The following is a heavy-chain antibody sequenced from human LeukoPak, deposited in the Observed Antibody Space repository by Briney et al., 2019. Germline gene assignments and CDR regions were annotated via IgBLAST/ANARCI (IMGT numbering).Heavy chain of an antibody. D-gene: IGHD3-22*01. J-gene: IGHJ4*02. V-gene: IGHV3-23*01. Sequence: TGGSLRLSCAASGFTFSSYAMSWVRQAPGKGLEWVSAISGSGGSTYYADSVKGRFTISRDNSKNTLYLQMNSLRAEDTAVYYCAKDVGYDSSGYYVYWGQGTLVTVSS. CDR2: ISGSGGST. CDR3: AKDVGYDSSGYYVY. CDR1: GFTFSSYA.